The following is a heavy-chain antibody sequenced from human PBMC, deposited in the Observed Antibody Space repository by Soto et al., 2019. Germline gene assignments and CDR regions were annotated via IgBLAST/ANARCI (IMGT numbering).Heavy chain of an antibody. D-gene: IGHD3-16*01. V-gene: IGHV4-34*02. CDR2: INHSGST. Sequence: QVQLQQWGAGLLKPSETLSLTCAVYGGSFSGYYWSWIRQPPGKGLEWIGKINHSGSTNYSPSLKSRVTISLDTSKNQCSLKLSSVTAADTAVYYCARAGEDEWAAVAAWGQGTLVTVSS. J-gene: IGHJ4*02. CDR3: ARAGEDEWAAVAA. CDR1: GGSFSGYY.